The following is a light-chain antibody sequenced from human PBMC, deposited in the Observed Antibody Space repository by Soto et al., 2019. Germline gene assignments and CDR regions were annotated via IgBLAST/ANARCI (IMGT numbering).Light chain of an antibody. J-gene: IGLJ2*01. Sequence: QSALTQPASVSGSPGQSITISCTGSSSDIGAYNYVSWYQQHPGKAPKLLIFDVSYRPSGISDRFSGSKSGNTASLTISGLQPEDEADYYCSSYGDSSTLFGGGTKLTVL. CDR3: SSYGDSSTL. CDR1: SSDIGAYNY. CDR2: DVS. V-gene: IGLV2-14*03.